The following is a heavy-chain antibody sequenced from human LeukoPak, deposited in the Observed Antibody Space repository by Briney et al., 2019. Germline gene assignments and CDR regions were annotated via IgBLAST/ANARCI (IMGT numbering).Heavy chain of an antibody. CDR2: ISTTSSYI. CDR1: GFSFSTYA. D-gene: IGHD4-17*01. V-gene: IGHV3-21*01. CDR3: GTTVTTGRRY. J-gene: IGHJ4*02. Sequence: GGSLRLSCAASGFSFSTYAISWVRQAPGKGLEWVSCISTTSSYIFYADSVRGRFTISRDNAKNSLYLQMNSLRAEDTAVYYCGTTVTTGRRYWGQGTLVTVSS.